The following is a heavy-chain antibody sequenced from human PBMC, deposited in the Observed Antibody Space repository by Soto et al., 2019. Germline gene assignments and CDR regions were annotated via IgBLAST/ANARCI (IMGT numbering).Heavy chain of an antibody. V-gene: IGHV3-23*01. Sequence: EVQLLESGGGLVQPGGSLRLSCAASGFIFNAYAMTWVRQAPGKGLEWVSAIGGSGGNTYYAASVKGRFTISRDNSKDTLDLEMNRLMVDDKAVYFCARLASSYITSADHWGQGILVTCSS. CDR2: IGGSGGNT. J-gene: IGHJ4*02. CDR3: ARLASSYITSADH. D-gene: IGHD3-10*01. CDR1: GFIFNAYA.